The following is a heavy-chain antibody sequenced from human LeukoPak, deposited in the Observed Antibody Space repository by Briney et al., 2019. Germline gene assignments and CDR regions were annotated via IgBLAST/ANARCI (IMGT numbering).Heavy chain of an antibody. D-gene: IGHD1-14*01. J-gene: IGHJ4*02. CDR2: IKQDGSEK. CDR1: GFTFSSYW. V-gene: IGHV3-7*01. CDR3: ARFRYLYYFDY. Sequence: PGGSLRLSCAASGFTFSSYWMSWVRQAPGNGLEWVANIKQDGSEKYYVDSVKGRFTISRDNAKNSLYLQMNSLRAEDTAVYYCARFRYLYYFDYWGQGTLVTVSS.